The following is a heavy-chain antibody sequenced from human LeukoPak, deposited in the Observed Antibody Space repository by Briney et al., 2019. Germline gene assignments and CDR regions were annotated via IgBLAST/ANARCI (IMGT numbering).Heavy chain of an antibody. CDR3: AKDADTVTSGY. V-gene: IGHV3-23*01. Sequence: PGGSLRLSCAASGFTFSSYGMIWVRQAPGKGLEWVSAISGSSGSTYYEDAVKGRFTISRDNSKNTLYLQMSSLRAEDTAVYYCAKDADTVTSGYWGQGTLVTVSS. CDR2: ISGSSGST. CDR1: GFTFSSYG. D-gene: IGHD4-17*01. J-gene: IGHJ4*02.